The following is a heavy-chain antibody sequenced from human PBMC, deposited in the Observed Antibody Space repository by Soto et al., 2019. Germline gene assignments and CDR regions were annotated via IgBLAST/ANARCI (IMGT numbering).Heavy chain of an antibody. J-gene: IGHJ6*02. D-gene: IGHD6-13*01. Sequence: SETLSLTCAVYGGSFSGYYCSWIRQPPGKGLEWIGEINHSGSTNYNPSLKSRVTISVDTSKNQFSLKLSSVTAADTAVYYCASLAAAGTRARGYYYYGMDVWGQGTTVTVSS. CDR3: ASLAAAGTRARGYYYYGMDV. CDR2: INHSGST. V-gene: IGHV4-34*01. CDR1: GGSFSGYY.